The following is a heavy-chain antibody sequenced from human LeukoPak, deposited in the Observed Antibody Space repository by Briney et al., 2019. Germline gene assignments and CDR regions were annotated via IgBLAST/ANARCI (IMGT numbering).Heavy chain of an antibody. CDR2: INPNSGGT. CDR1: GYTFAGYY. J-gene: IGHJ4*02. D-gene: IGHD3-3*01. Sequence: ASVKVSCKASGYTFAGYYMHWVRQAAGQGLEWMGWINPNSGGTNYAQKFQGRVTMTRDTSISTAYMELSRLRSDDTAVYYCARNYDFWSGYGGYFDYWGQGTLVTFSS. V-gene: IGHV1-2*02. CDR3: ARNYDFWSGYGGYFDY.